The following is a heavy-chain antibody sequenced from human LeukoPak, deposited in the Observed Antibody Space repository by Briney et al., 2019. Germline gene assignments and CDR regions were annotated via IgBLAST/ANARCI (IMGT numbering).Heavy chain of an antibody. J-gene: IGHJ5*02. CDR2: IYPGDSDT. CDR3: ARHPLGSGSCAWFDP. CDR1: GYSFTSYW. V-gene: IGHV5-51*01. D-gene: IGHD3-10*02. Sequence: GESLKISCKGSGYSFTSYWIGWVRQMPGKGLEWMGIIYPGDSDTRYSPSFQGQVTISADKSISTAYLQWSSLKASDTAMYYCARHPLGSGSCAWFDPWGQGTLVTVSS.